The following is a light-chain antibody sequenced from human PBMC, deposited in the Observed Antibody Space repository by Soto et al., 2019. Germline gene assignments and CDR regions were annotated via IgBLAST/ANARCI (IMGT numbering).Light chain of an antibody. CDR1: QTINEW. Sequence: DIQMTQSPSTLSASVGERVTITCRASQTINEWLAWYQQKIGKAPKVLIYQASTLASAVPSRFSGSGSGTTFTLTISSLQPDDSATYYCQHYNSYPYSFGQGTRLEIK. J-gene: IGKJ5*01. V-gene: IGKV1-5*03. CDR2: QAS. CDR3: QHYNSYPYS.